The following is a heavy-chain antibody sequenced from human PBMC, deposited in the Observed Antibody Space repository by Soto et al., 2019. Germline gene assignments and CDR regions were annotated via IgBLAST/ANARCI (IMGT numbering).Heavy chain of an antibody. Sequence: EVQLVESGGGLVQPGGSLRLSCAASGFTVSSNYMSWVRQAPGKGLEWVSVIYSGGSTYYADSVKGRFSISRDNSENTLYLQMNSLRAEDTAVYYCARGPSLSYDFDYWGQGTLVTVSS. D-gene: IGHD3-3*01. CDR3: ARGPSLSYDFDY. CDR2: IYSGGST. CDR1: GFTVSSNY. V-gene: IGHV3-66*01. J-gene: IGHJ4*02.